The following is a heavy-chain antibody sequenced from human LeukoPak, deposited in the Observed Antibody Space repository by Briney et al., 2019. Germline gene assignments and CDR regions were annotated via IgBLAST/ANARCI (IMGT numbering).Heavy chain of an antibody. CDR2: IIPIFGTA. CDR3: ATHPDDSSGYYPDY. J-gene: IGHJ4*02. D-gene: IGHD3-22*01. CDR1: GYTFTSYD. Sequence: GASVKVSCKASGYTFTSYDISWVRQAPGQGLEWMGGIIPIFGTANYAQKFQGRVTITTDESTSTAYMELSSLRSEDTAVYYCATHPDDSSGYYPDYWGQGTLVTVSS. V-gene: IGHV1-69*05.